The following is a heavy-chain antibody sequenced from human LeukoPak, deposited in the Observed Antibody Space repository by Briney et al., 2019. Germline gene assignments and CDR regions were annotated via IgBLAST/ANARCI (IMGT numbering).Heavy chain of an antibody. V-gene: IGHV3-48*01. CDR1: GFTFSSYS. CDR2: ISSSSSTI. CDR3: AGGGYCTNGVCALVH. Sequence: GGTLRLSCADSGFTFSSYSMNWVRQAPGKGLEWVSYISSSSSTIYYADSVEGRFTISRDNAKNSLYLQMNSLRAGDTAVYYCAGGGYCTNGVCALVHWGQGTLVTVSS. J-gene: IGHJ4*02. D-gene: IGHD2-8*01.